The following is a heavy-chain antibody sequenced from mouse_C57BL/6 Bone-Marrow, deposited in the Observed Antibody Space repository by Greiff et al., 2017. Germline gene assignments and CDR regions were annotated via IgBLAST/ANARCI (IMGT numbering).Heavy chain of an antibody. V-gene: IGHV5-16*01. CDR1: GFTFSDYY. J-gene: IGHJ1*03. CDR2: INYDGSST. D-gene: IGHD1-1*01. CDR3: ARDRITTVVSWYFDV. Sequence: EVHLVESEGGLVQPGSSMKLSCTASGFTFSDYYMAWVRQVPEKGLEWVANINYDGSSTYYLDSLKSRFIISRDNAKNILYLQMSSLKSEDTATYYCARDRITTVVSWYFDVWGTGTTVTVSS.